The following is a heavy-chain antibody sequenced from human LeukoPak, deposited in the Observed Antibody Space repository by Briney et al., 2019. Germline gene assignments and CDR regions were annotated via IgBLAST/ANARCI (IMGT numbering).Heavy chain of an antibody. J-gene: IGHJ3*02. CDR2: INAGNGNT. Sequence: ASVKVSCKASGYTFTSYAMHWVRQAPGQRLEWMGWINAGNGNTKYSQKFQGRVTITRDTSASTAYMELSSLRSEDTAVYYCARGITYYYDSSGYPDDAFDIWGQGTMVTVSS. D-gene: IGHD3-22*01. CDR1: GYTFTSYA. CDR3: ARGITYYYDSSGYPDDAFDI. V-gene: IGHV1-3*01.